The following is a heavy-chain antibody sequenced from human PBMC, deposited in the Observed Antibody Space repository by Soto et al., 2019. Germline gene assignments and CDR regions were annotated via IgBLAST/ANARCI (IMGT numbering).Heavy chain of an antibody. D-gene: IGHD3-22*01. CDR2: IIPIFGTA. Sequence: QVQLVQSGAEVKKPGSSVKVSCKASGGTFSSYAISWVRQAPGQGLEWMGGIIPIFGTATYAQKFQGRVTITADESTSPAYMELSSLRSEDTAVYYCSRTKSDSSGRAYFDYWGQGTLVTVSS. CDR1: GGTFSSYA. CDR3: SRTKSDSSGRAYFDY. J-gene: IGHJ4*02. V-gene: IGHV1-69*01.